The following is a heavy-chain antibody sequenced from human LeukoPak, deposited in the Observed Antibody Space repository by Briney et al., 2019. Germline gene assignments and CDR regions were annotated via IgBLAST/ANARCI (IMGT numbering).Heavy chain of an antibody. CDR1: GFTFSSAW. V-gene: IGHV3-15*01. CDR2: IKSKNDGGTT. CDR3: AMYGPYGLFDS. D-gene: IGHD4-17*01. J-gene: IGHJ4*02. Sequence: GGSLRLSCAASGFTFSSAWMTWVRQAPGKGLEWVGRIKSKNDGGTTDYAAPVKGRFTISRDDSKNTLYLQMNSLNTEDTAVYYCAMYGPYGLFDSWGQGTLVTVSS.